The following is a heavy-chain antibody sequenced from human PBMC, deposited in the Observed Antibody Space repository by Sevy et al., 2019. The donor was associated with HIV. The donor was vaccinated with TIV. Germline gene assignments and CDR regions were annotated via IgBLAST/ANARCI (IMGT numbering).Heavy chain of an antibody. Sequence: SETLSLTCTVSGGSISSSSYYWGWIRQPPGKGLEWIGSIYYSGSTYYNPSLKSRVTISVDTSKNQFSLRLSSVTAAETAVYYCARRSKCRYCSGGSCYGRTVTRECYFDYWGQGTLVTVSS. D-gene: IGHD2-15*01. V-gene: IGHV4-39*01. CDR3: ARRSKCRYCSGGSCYGRTVTRECYFDY. CDR1: GGSISSSSYY. CDR2: IYYSGST. J-gene: IGHJ4*02.